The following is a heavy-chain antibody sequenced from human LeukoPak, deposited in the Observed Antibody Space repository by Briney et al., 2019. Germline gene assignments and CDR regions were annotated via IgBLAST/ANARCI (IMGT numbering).Heavy chain of an antibody. CDR2: IYTSGST. J-gene: IGHJ4*02. Sequence: SETLSLTCTVSGGSISSYYWSWIRQPPGKGLEWIGYIYTSGSTNHNPSLKSRVTISVDTSKNQFSLKLSSVTAADTAVYYCARGRVEMATIHFDYWGQGTLVTVSS. CDR3: ARGRVEMATIHFDY. V-gene: IGHV4-4*09. D-gene: IGHD5-24*01. CDR1: GGSISSYY.